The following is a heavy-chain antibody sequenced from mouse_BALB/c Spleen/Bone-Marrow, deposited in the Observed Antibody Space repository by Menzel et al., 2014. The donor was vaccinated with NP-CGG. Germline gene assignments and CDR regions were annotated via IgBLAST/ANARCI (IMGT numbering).Heavy chain of an antibody. CDR2: IDTSDSYT. D-gene: IGHD1-2*01. CDR1: GYTFTDYW. Sequence: GAELAMPGASVKMSCKASGYTFTDYWMHWVKQRPGQGLEWIGAIDTSDSYTSYNQKFKGKATLTVDESSSTAYMQLSSLTSEDSAVYYCARSAGYWYFDVWRAGTTVTVSS. CDR3: ARSAGYWYFDV. V-gene: IGHV1-69*01. J-gene: IGHJ1*01.